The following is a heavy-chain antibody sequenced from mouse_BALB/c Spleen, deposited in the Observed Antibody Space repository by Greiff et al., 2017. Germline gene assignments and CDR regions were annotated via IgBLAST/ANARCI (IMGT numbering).Heavy chain of an antibody. D-gene: IGHD1-1*01. CDR1: GYSITSGYS. CDR2: IHYSGST. V-gene: IGHV3-1*02. CDR3: APITTVVEHFDV. Sequence: DVKLQESGPDLVKPSQSLSLTCTVTGYSITSGYSWHWIRQFPGNKLEWMGYIHYSGSTNYNPSLKSRISITRDTSKNQFFLQLNSVTTEDTATYYCAPITTVVEHFDVWGAGTTVTVSS. J-gene: IGHJ1*01.